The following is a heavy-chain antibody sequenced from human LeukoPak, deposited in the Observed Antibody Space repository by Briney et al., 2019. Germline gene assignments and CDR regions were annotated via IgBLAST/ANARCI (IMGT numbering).Heavy chain of an antibody. Sequence: ASVKVSCKASGYTFTSFAIHWVRQAPGQRLEWMGWINAGNGNTKYSQKFQGRVTITRDTSASTAYMEVSSLRSEDTAVYYCARAPRGNSGYCSSTSCTDHRYNWFDPWGQGTLVTVSS. J-gene: IGHJ5*02. CDR3: ARAPRGNSGYCSSTSCTDHRYNWFDP. CDR2: INAGNGNT. CDR1: GYTFTSFA. D-gene: IGHD2-2*01. V-gene: IGHV1-3*01.